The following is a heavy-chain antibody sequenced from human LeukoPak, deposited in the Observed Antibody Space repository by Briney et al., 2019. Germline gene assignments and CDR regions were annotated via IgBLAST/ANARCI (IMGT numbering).Heavy chain of an antibody. CDR2: ISIISSTI. Sequence: GGSLRPSCAASGFTFSSYSMNWVRQAPGKGLEWASSISIISSTIYYAGSVKGRFTISRDNAKNSLYLQMNSLRAEDTAVYYCAGMADSDFWSGYYYYYYGMDVWGQGTTVTVSS. D-gene: IGHD3-3*01. V-gene: IGHV3-21*01. CDR3: AGMADSDFWSGYYYYYYGMDV. J-gene: IGHJ6*02. CDR1: GFTFSSYS.